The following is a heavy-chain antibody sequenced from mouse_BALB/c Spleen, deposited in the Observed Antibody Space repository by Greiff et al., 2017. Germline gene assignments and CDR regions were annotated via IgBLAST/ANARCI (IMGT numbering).Heavy chain of an antibody. D-gene: IGHD2-12*01. CDR2: INPYNGAT. J-gene: IGHJ4*01. Sequence: EVQLVESGPELVKPGASVKISCKASGYSFTGYYMHWVKQSHVKSLEWIGRINPYNGATSYNQNFKDKASLTVDKSSSTAYMELHSLTSEDSAVYYCARLPGNYYAMDYWGQGTSVTVSS. CDR3: ARLPGNYYAMDY. CDR1: GYSFTGYY. V-gene: IGHV1-31*01.